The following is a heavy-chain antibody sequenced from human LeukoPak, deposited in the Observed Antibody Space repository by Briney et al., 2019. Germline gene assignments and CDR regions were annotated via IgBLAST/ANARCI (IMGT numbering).Heavy chain of an antibody. J-gene: IGHJ3*02. Sequence: GGSLRLSCAASGFTFSSYSMNWVRQAPGKGLEWVSSISSSSSYIYYADSVKGRFTISRDNAKNSLYLQMNSLRAEDTAVYYCASEEYCSSTSCYKAFDIWGQGTVVTVSS. CDR3: ASEEYCSSTSCYKAFDI. CDR1: GFTFSSYS. D-gene: IGHD2-2*02. CDR2: ISSSSSYI. V-gene: IGHV3-21*01.